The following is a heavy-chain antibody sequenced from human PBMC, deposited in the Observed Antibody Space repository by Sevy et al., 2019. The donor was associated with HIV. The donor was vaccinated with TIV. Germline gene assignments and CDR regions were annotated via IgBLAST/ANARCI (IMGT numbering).Heavy chain of an antibody. CDR2: IYWNDDR. Sequence: SGPTLVNPTQTLTLTCTFSGFSLSTTEVGVGWIRQPPGKALEWLALIYWNDDRRYSPSLKSRLTITKDTSKNQVVLTMTNMDPVDTATYYCAHTSYDTSGYYNHDAFDIWGQETMVTVSS. CDR1: GFSLSTTEVG. V-gene: IGHV2-5*01. CDR3: AHTSYDTSGYYNHDAFDI. D-gene: IGHD3-22*01. J-gene: IGHJ3*02.